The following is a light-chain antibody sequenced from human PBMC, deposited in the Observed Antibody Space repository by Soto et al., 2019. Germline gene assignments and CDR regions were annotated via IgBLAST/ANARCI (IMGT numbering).Light chain of an antibody. J-gene: IGKJ3*01. CDR1: QSINNW. CDR3: QQLNTYPFT. CDR2: KAF. V-gene: IGKV1-5*03. Sequence: DIQMTQSPSTLSASVGDRVTITCRASQSINNWLAWYQQKPGKAPKLLIYKAFSLESGVPSRFSGRGSGTEFTLTISSLQPEDFATYYCQQLNTYPFTFGPGTKVDIK.